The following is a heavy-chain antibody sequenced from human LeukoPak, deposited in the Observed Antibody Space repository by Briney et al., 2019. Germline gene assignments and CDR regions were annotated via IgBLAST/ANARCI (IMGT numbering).Heavy chain of an antibody. Sequence: PGGSLRLSCAASGFTFSSYSMNWVRQAPGKGLEWVSSISSSSSYIYYADSVKGRFTISRDNAKNSLYLQMNSLRAEDTAVYYCARDLGSGTTPDAFDIWGQGTMVTVSS. V-gene: IGHV3-21*01. CDR2: ISSSSSYI. J-gene: IGHJ3*02. CDR3: ARDLGSGTTPDAFDI. D-gene: IGHD1-1*01. CDR1: GFTFSSYS.